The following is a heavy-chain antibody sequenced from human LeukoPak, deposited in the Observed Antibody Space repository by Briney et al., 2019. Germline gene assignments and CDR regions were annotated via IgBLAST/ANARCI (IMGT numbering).Heavy chain of an antibody. CDR1: GGSFSGYC. CDR2: INHSGST. D-gene: IGHD1-7*01. CDR3: ARERATGTTRDYYYYYGMDV. J-gene: IGHJ6*02. V-gene: IGHV4-34*01. Sequence: SETLSLTCAVYGGSFSGYCWSWIRQPPGKGLEWIGEINHSGSTNYNPSLKSRVTISVDTSKNQFSLKLSSVTAADTAVYYCARERATGTTRDYYYYYGMDVWGQGTTVTVSS.